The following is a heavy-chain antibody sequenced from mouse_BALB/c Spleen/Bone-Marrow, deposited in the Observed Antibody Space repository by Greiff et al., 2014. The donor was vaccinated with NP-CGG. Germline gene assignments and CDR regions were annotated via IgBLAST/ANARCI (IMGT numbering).Heavy chain of an antibody. CDR3: AFGSYDFDY. CDR2: IYPGDGDT. CDR1: GYAFSSYW. D-gene: IGHD1-1*02. V-gene: IGHV1-80*01. Sequence: VQLQQSGAELVRPGSSVKISCKASGYAFSSYWMNWVKQRPGQGLEWIGQIYPGDGDTNHSGKFKGKATLTADESSSTAYMQLSSLTSEDSAVYFCAFGSYDFDYWGQGTTLTVSS. J-gene: IGHJ2*01.